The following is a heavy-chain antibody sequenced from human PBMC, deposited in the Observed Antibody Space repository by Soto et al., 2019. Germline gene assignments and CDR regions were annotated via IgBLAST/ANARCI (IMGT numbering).Heavy chain of an antibody. V-gene: IGHV3-23*01. CDR3: AKYYDSSGYYYLDY. Sequence: EVQLLESGGGLVQPGGSLRHSCAASGFTFSSYAMSWVRQAPGKGLEWVSAISGSGGSTYYADSVKGRFTISRDNSKNTLYLQMNSLRAEDTAVYYCAKYYDSSGYYYLDYWGQGTLVTVSS. CDR1: GFTFSSYA. D-gene: IGHD3-22*01. J-gene: IGHJ4*02. CDR2: ISGSGGST.